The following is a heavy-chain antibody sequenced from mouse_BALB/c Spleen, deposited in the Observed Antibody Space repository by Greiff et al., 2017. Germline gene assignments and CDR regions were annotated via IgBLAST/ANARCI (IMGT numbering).Heavy chain of an antibody. Sequence: VHLVESGPGLVAPSQSLSITCTVSGFSLSRYSVHWVRQPPGKGLEWLGMIWGGGSTDYNSALKSRLSISKDNSKSQVFLKMNSLQTDDTAMYYCASLYDGYSAWFAYWGQGTLVTVSA. CDR1: GFSLSRYS. J-gene: IGHJ3*01. V-gene: IGHV2-6-4*01. CDR3: ASLYDGYSAWFAY. CDR2: IWGGGST. D-gene: IGHD2-3*01.